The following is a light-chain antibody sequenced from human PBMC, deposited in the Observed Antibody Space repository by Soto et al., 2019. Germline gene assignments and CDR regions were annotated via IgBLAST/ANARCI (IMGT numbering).Light chain of an antibody. CDR3: QQYDNLPSYT. CDR2: RAS. Sequence: DIQMSQSPPSLSASVGDRVTITCQASQDISNNLNWYQHKPGKAPKLLIFRASNLETGIPSRFSGGGSGTDFTFPISSLQPEDIATYYCQQYDNLPSYTFGPGTKLEIK. J-gene: IGKJ2*01. V-gene: IGKV1-33*01. CDR1: QDISNN.